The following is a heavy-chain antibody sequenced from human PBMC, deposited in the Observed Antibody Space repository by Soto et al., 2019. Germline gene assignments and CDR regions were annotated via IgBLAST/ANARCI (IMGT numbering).Heavy chain of an antibody. V-gene: IGHV3-74*01. CDR3: ARGASSAWYVDY. CDR2: INSDGSTT. D-gene: IGHD6-19*01. J-gene: IGHJ4*02. Sequence: GGSLRLSCAASGFTFSNAWINWVRQAPGKGLERVSRINSDGSTTTYADSVKGRFAISRDNAKNTQYLQMSSLRAVDTAVYCCARGASSAWYVDYWGQGTLVTVSS. CDR1: GFTFSNAW.